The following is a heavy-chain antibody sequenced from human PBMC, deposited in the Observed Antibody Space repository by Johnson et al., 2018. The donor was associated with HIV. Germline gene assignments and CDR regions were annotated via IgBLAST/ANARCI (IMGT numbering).Heavy chain of an antibody. Sequence: VQLVESGGGLVQPGGSLRLSCAASGFTFSSYWMSWVRQAPGTGLEWVANIKHDGSEKYYVDSVKGRFTISRDHAKNSLYLQMKSLRAEETAVYYCARDPRRQSGDSSSWAYDAFDIWGQGTMVTVSS. D-gene: IGHD6-13*01. V-gene: IGHV3-7*01. J-gene: IGHJ3*02. CDR1: GFTFSSYW. CDR3: ARDPRRQSGDSSSWAYDAFDI. CDR2: IKHDGSEK.